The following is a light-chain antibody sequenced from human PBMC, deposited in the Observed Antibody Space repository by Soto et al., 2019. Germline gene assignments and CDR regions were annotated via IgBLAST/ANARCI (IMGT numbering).Light chain of an antibody. V-gene: IGLV1-40*01. CDR3: QSYDSSLSGSV. CDR1: SSYIGAGYD. Sequence: QSVLTQPPSVSGAPGQRVTISCTGSSSYIGAGYDVHWYQQLPGTAPKLLIYGNSNRPSGVPDRFSGSKSGTSASLAITGLQAEDEADDYCQSYDSSLSGSVFGGGTKLTVL. J-gene: IGLJ3*02. CDR2: GNS.